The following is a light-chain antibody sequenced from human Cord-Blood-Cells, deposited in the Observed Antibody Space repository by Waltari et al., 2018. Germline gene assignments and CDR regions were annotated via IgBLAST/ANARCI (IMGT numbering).Light chain of an antibody. CDR2: YKSDSDK. Sequence: QAVLTQPSSLSASPGASASLTCTLRSGLNVGTYRLSWYQQKPGSPPQYLLRYKSDSDKQQGSGVPSRFSGSKDASANAGILLISGLQSEDEADYYCMIWHSSAWVFGGGTKLTVL. V-gene: IGLV5-45*02. J-gene: IGLJ3*02. CDR1: SGLNVGTYR. CDR3: MIWHSSAWV.